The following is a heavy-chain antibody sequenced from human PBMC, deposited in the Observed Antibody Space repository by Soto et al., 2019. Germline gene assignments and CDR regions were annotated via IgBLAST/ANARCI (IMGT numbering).Heavy chain of an antibody. D-gene: IGHD5-18*01. V-gene: IGHV4-39*01. CDR2: IYYSGST. CDR1: GGSISSSSYY. Sequence: QLQLQESGPGLVKPSETLSLTCTVAGGSISSSSYYWGWIRQPPGKGLEWIGSIYYSGSTYYNPSLKSRVTISVDTSKNQFSLKLSSVTAADTAVYYCARRRDTAMVWYYFDYWGQGTLVTVSS. CDR3: ARRRDTAMVWYYFDY. J-gene: IGHJ4*02.